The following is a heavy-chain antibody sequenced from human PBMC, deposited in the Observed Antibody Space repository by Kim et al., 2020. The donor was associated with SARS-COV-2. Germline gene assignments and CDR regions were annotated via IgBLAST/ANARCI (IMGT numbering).Heavy chain of an antibody. D-gene: IGHD6-19*01. CDR2: INHSGST. Sequence: SETLSLTCAVYGGSFSGYYWSWIRQPPGKGLEWIGEINHSGSTNYNPSLKSRVTISVDTSKNQFSLKLSSVTAADTAVYYCARGRVIAVAGDATYFDYWGQGTLVTVSS. CDR3: ARGRVIAVAGDATYFDY. CDR1: GGSFSGYY. V-gene: IGHV4-34*01. J-gene: IGHJ4*02.